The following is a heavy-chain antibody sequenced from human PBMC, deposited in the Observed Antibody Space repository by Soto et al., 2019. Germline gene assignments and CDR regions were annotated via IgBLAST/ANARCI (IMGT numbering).Heavy chain of an antibody. CDR1: GFTFSKYW. J-gene: IGHJ4*02. V-gene: IGHV3-74*01. Sequence: EVQLVESWGGLVQPGKALRLSCAASGFTFSKYWMHWVRQVPGKGPVWVSYISGDGTTTDYADSVKGRFTISRDNAKNTLYLQMDSLRVEDTAVYYCAIQDCTNDVCLEAAVTVGGALEYWGQGAQVTVTS. D-gene: IGHD2-8*01. CDR3: AIQDCTNDVCLEAAVTVGGALEY. CDR2: ISGDGTTT.